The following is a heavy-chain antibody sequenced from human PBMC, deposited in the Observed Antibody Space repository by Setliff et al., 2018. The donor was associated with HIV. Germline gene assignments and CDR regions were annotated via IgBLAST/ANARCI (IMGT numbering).Heavy chain of an antibody. CDR3: ARLHTDYGSWFFDH. J-gene: IGHJ5*02. Sequence: PSETLSLTCAVSGGSINGSNWWSWVRQPPGKGLEWIGEIYHSGSTNYNPSLKSRVTISIDMSKKRFSLKLTSVTAADTAVYYCARLHTDYGSWFFDHWGQGILVTVSS. V-gene: IGHV4-4*02. CDR2: IYHSGST. D-gene: IGHD3-10*01. CDR1: GGSINGSNW.